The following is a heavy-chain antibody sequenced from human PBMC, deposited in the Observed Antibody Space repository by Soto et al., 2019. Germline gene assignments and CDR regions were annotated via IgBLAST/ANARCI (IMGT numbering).Heavy chain of an antibody. CDR3: AKDRRYSSSPYYYYGMDI. CDR1: GFTFSTFG. D-gene: IGHD6-6*01. Sequence: GGSLRLSCAASGFTFSTFGMHWVRQAPGKGLEWVAVISYDGTKKYYTDSVKGRFTISRDNSKNTLYLQVNSLRAEDTADYYCAKDRRYSSSPYYYYGMDIWGQGTTVTVSS. J-gene: IGHJ6*02. CDR2: ISYDGTKK. V-gene: IGHV3-30*18.